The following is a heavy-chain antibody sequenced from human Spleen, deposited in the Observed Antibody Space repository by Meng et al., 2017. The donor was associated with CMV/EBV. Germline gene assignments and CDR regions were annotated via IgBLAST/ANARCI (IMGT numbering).Heavy chain of an antibody. Sequence: GESLKISCAASGFTFSSYAMSWVRQAPGKGLEWVANIKEDGTEKNYVDSVKGRFTISRDNVKNSVYLQMNSLRADDTAVYYCARDGVLRSSGMDVWGQGTTVTVSS. V-gene: IGHV3-7*01. CDR3: ARDGVLRSSGMDV. J-gene: IGHJ6*02. CDR1: GFTFSSYA. D-gene: IGHD2-15*01. CDR2: IKEDGTEK.